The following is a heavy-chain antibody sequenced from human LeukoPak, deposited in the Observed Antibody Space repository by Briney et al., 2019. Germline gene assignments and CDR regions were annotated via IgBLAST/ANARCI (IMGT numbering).Heavy chain of an antibody. Sequence: SETLSLTCTVSGGSISSGDYYWSWIRQPPGKGLEWIGYIYYSGSAYYNPSLKSRVTISVDTSKNQFSLKLSSVTAADTAVYYCARVVGRSLGDWGKGTTVTVSS. V-gene: IGHV4-30-4*08. CDR2: IYYSGSA. CDR1: GGSISSGDYY. D-gene: IGHD1-26*01. CDR3: ARVVGRSLGD. J-gene: IGHJ6*04.